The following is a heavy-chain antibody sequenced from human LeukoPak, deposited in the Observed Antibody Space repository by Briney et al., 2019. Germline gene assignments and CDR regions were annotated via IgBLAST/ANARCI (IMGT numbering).Heavy chain of an antibody. CDR2: IRYDGSNK. Sequence: PGASLRLSCAASGFTFSSYGMHWVRQAPGKGLEWVAFIRYDGSNKYYADSVKGRFTISRDNSKNTLYLQMNSLRAEDTAVYYCASSGGSYFWFDPWGQGTLVTVSS. J-gene: IGHJ5*02. CDR1: GFTFSSYG. CDR3: ASSGGSYFWFDP. V-gene: IGHV3-30*02. D-gene: IGHD1-26*01.